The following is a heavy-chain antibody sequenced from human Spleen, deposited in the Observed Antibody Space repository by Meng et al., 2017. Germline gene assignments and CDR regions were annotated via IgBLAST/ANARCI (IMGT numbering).Heavy chain of an antibody. CDR2: LYDGGST. CDR1: GGSISSSNW. V-gene: IGHV4-4*02. J-gene: IGHJ4*02. Sequence: QVQLQEAGPGLVKPSGTLSLTCSCSGGSISSSNWWGWVRQSPGKGLEWIGELYDGGSTNYNPSLKSRVTISVDKSKNQFSLKLSSVTAADTAVYYCARVGSSSWFVADWGQGTLVTVSS. D-gene: IGHD6-13*01. CDR3: ARVGSSSWFVAD.